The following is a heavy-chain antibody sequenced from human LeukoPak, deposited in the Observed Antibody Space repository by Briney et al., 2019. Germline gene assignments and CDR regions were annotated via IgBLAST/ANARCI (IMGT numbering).Heavy chain of an antibody. CDR2: ISGSGGTA. J-gene: IGHJ4*02. V-gene: IGHV3-23*01. CDR1: GFTFSIYA. CDR3: AKKGYYDGSGYYMYYFDH. Sequence: GGSLRLSCAASGFTFSIYAMSWVRQAPGKGLEWISAISGSGGTAYYADSVKGRFTISRDNSKNTLYLQMNSLRAEDTAVYYCAKKGYYDGSGYYMYYFDHWGQGTLVTVSS. D-gene: IGHD3-22*01.